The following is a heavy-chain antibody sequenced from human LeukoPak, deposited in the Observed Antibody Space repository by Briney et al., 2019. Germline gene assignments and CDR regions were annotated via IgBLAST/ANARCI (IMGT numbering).Heavy chain of an antibody. D-gene: IGHD6-13*01. Sequence: SETLSLTCTVSGDSISSSSYYWGWVRQPPGKGLEWIGRIHYSGSTDYNPSLKSRVTISVDTSKNQFSLKLSSVTAADTAVYYCARRKYSSSPIDPWGQGTLVTVSS. CDR1: GDSISSSSYY. CDR3: ARRKYSSSPIDP. V-gene: IGHV4-39*01. CDR2: IHYSGST. J-gene: IGHJ5*02.